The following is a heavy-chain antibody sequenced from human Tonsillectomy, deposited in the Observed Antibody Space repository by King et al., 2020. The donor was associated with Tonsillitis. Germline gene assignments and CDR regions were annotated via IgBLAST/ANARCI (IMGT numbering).Heavy chain of an antibody. CDR3: ARDPDYYGSGSYYDH. V-gene: IGHV3-33*08. CDR2: IWYDGSNK. D-gene: IGHD3-10*01. J-gene: IGHJ4*02. CDR1: GFPFSSYG. Sequence: VQLVESGGGVVQPGRSLRLSCAASGFPFSSYGMHWVRQAPGKGLEWVAVIWYDGSNKYYADSVKGRFTISRGNSKNTMYLQMNSLRAEDTAVYYCARDPDYYGSGSYYDHWGQGTLVTVSS.